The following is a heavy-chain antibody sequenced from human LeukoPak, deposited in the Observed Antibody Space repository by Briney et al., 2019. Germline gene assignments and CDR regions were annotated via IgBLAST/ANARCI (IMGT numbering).Heavy chain of an antibody. V-gene: IGHV3-7*01. CDR1: GFTFSSHL. Sequence: GGSLRLSCAASGFTFSSHLMTWVRLAPGKGLEWVANIKQGGSQKYYVDSVKGRFTISRDDAKSTLFLQMNNLRAEDSALYYCARGPNFGDYVDFLDSWGQGTLVTVSS. D-gene: IGHD4-17*01. J-gene: IGHJ4*02. CDR3: ARGPNFGDYVDFLDS. CDR2: IKQGGSQK.